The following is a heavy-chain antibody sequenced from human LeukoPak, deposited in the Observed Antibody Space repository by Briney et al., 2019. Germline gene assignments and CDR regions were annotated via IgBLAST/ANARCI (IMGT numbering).Heavy chain of an antibody. CDR1: GFTFSNAW. Sequence: PGGSLRLSCAVSGFTFSNAWMNWVRQAPGKGLEWVGRIKSKTDGGTTDYAAPVKGRFTISRDDSKNTLYLQMNSLKIEDTAVYYCTTVYCSSSSCYSDALDIWGQGTMVTVSS. CDR2: IKSKTDGGTT. CDR3: TTVYCSSSSCYSDALDI. V-gene: IGHV3-15*01. J-gene: IGHJ3*02. D-gene: IGHD2-2*01.